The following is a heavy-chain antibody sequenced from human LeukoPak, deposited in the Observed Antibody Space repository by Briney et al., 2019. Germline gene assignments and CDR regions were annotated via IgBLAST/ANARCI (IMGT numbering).Heavy chain of an antibody. J-gene: IGHJ4*02. CDR1: GYTFTGYY. CDR2: LNPNSGGK. CDR3: ARTYDYGDYNDF. Sequence: ASVKLSCKASGYTFTGYYMHWVRQAPGQGLEWMRWLNPNSGGKNYTQKFQGRVTMTRDTSISTAYMELSRLRSDHTAVYYCARTYDYGDYNDFWGQGTLVTVS. D-gene: IGHD4-17*01. V-gene: IGHV1-2*02.